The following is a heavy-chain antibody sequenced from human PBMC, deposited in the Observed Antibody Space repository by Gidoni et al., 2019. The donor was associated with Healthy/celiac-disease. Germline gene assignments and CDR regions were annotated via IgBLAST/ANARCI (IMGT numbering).Heavy chain of an antibody. CDR3: ARIRGYYDTDAFDI. CDR1: GGSISSYY. CDR2: IYYSGST. Sequence: QVQLQESGPGLVKPSEPLSLTCTVSGGSISSYYWSWIRQPPGKGLEWIGYIYYSGSTNYNPSLKSRVTISVDTSKNQFSLKLSSVTAADTAVYYCARIRGYYDTDAFDIWGQGTMVTVSS. J-gene: IGHJ3*02. D-gene: IGHD3-22*01. V-gene: IGHV4-59*08.